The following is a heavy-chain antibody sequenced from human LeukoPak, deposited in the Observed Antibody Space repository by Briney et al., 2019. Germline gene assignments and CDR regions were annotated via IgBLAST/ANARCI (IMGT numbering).Heavy chain of an antibody. V-gene: IGHV3-23*01. J-gene: IGHJ4*02. CDR2: ISGRGSGGST. D-gene: IGHD4-17*01. CDR3: ATSTLILRLIFDY. CDR1: GFTFSSSA. Sequence: GGSLRLSCAASGFTFSSSAMSWVRQAPGKGLEWVSNISGRGSGGSTYYADSVKGRFIISRDNSKNTLYLQMNSLRVEDTAVYYCATSTLILRLIFDYWGQGTLVTVSS.